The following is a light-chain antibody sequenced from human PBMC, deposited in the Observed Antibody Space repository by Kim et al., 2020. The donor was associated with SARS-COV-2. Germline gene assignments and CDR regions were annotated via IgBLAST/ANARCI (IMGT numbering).Light chain of an antibody. CDR2: SAS. J-gene: IGKJ4*01. V-gene: IGKV1-16*02. CDR3: LQSNSYPLT. Sequence: ASVGDGVIITWRASRNSSNHLVWVQQKPRKAPRSLIYSASTLHSGVPSKFSVSGSGTDFTLTISSLKPEDFATYYCLQSNSYPLTFGGGTTVDIK. CDR1: RNSSNH.